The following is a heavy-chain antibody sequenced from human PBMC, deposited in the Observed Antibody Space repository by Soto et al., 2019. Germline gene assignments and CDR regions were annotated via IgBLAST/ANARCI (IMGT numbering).Heavy chain of an antibody. D-gene: IGHD3-22*01. J-gene: IGHJ4*02. CDR2: VRQDGSQT. CDR1: GFSFRNFW. Sequence: GGSLRLSCEASGFSFRNFWMSWIRQVPGKGLEWVANVRQDGSQTYLVDSVQGRFTISRDNTKNSLYLQMNSLRAEDAAVYYCARDGDSSGPLDYWGQGTLVTVSS. V-gene: IGHV3-7*03. CDR3: ARDGDSSGPLDY.